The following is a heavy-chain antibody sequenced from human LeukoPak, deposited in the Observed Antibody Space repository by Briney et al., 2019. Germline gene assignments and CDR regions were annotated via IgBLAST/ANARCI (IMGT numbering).Heavy chain of an antibody. CDR1: GGSISSYY. CDR3: ARNAGGYSSSWYPLALDY. J-gene: IGHJ4*02. Sequence: SETLSLTCTVSGGSISSYYWSWIRQPPGKGLEWIGYIYYSGSTNYNPSLKSRATISVDTSKNQFSLKLSSVTAADTAVYYCARNAGGYSSSWYPLALDYWGQGTLVTVSS. CDR2: IYYSGST. D-gene: IGHD6-13*01. V-gene: IGHV4-59*01.